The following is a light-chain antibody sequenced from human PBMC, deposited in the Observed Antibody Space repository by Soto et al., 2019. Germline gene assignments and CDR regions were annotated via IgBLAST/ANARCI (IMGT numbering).Light chain of an antibody. J-gene: IGKJ1*01. CDR1: QSISSY. Sequence: DTQMTQIPSSVSSSVGKRVTITCRASQSISSYLNWYQQKPGKAPKLLIYAASSLQSGVPSRFSGSGSGTDFTLTISSLQPEDFATYYCQQSYSTPRTFGQGTKVDIK. CDR3: QQSYSTPRT. CDR2: AAS. V-gene: IGKV1-39*01.